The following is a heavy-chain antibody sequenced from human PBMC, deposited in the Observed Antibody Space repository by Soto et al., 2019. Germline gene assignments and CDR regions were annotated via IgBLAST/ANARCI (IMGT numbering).Heavy chain of an antibody. J-gene: IGHJ6*01. V-gene: IGHV1-24*01. Sequence: GASVKVSCKVSGYTLPELSMHWVRQAPGKGLEWMGGFDPEDGETIYAQKFQGRVTMTEDTSTDTAYMELSSLRSEDTAVYYCATGSMGITIIRHSCYGMVVWGQGTTFRVSS. CDR3: ATGSMGITIIRHSCYGMVV. CDR1: GYTLPELS. D-gene: IGHD3-9*01. CDR2: FDPEDGET.